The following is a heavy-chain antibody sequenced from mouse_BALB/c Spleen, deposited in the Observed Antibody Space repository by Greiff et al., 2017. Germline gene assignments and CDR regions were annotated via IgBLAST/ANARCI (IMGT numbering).Heavy chain of an antibody. CDR3: TRRMIAPDAMDY. D-gene: IGHD2-4*01. V-gene: IGHV1-69*02. CDR2: IDPSDSET. J-gene: IGHJ4*01. Sequence: VQLQQPGAELVKPGATVKLSCKASGYTLTSYWMNWVQQRPGRGLEWIGRIDPSDSETHYNQKFKDKATLTVDKSSSPTYIQLSSLTSEDSAVYCCTRRMIAPDAMDYWGQGTSVTVSS. CDR1: GYTLTSYW.